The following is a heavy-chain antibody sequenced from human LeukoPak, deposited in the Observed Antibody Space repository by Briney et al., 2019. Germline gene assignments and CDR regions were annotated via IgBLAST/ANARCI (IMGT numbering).Heavy chain of an antibody. V-gene: IGHV4-39*07. CDR2: IYYSGST. D-gene: IGHD3-22*01. Sequence: NPSETLSLTCTVSGGSISSSSYYWGWIRQPPGKGLEWIGSIYYSGSTYYNPSLKSRVTISVDTSKNQFSLKLSSVTAADTAVYYCARSWYYYDSSGYYSKYYFDYWGQGTLVSVSS. J-gene: IGHJ4*02. CDR3: ARSWYYYDSSGYYSKYYFDY. CDR1: GGSISSSSYY.